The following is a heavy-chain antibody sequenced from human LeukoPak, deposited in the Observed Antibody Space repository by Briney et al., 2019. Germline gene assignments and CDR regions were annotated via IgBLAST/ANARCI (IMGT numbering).Heavy chain of an antibody. J-gene: IGHJ3*02. CDR3: ARDEGRGYSYGSGAFDI. Sequence: ASVTVSCTASGGTFSSYAISWVRQAPGQGLEWMGGIIPIFGTANYAQKFQGRVTITADESTSTAYMELSSLRSEDTAVYYCARDEGRGYSYGSGAFDIWGQGTMVTVSS. D-gene: IGHD5-18*01. CDR2: IIPIFGTA. CDR1: GGTFSSYA. V-gene: IGHV1-69*13.